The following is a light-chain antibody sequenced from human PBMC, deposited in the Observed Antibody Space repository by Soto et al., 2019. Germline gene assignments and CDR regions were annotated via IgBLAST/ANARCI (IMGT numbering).Light chain of an antibody. Sequence: QLVLTQPPSVSGAPGQRVTISCTGSSSNIGAAYDVHWYQQVPGTAPKLLIYGNNNRPSGVPDRFSGSKSGTSASLAITGLQAEDEADYYCQSYDSRLSVVFGGGTKVTVL. CDR1: SSNIGAAYD. J-gene: IGLJ2*01. V-gene: IGLV1-40*01. CDR2: GNN. CDR3: QSYDSRLSVV.